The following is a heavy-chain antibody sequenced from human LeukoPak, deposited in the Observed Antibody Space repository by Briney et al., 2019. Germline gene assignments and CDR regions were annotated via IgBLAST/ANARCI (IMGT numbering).Heavy chain of an antibody. J-gene: IGHJ4*02. D-gene: IGHD6-19*01. Sequence: GGSLGLSCAASGFTFSSYGMHWVREAPGKGLEWVAVISYDGSNKYYADSVKGRFTISRDNSKNTLYLQMNSLRAEDTAVYYCAKSGESSGWYWDFDYWGQGTLVTVSS. V-gene: IGHV3-30*18. CDR1: GFTFSSYG. CDR2: ISYDGSNK. CDR3: AKSGESSGWYWDFDY.